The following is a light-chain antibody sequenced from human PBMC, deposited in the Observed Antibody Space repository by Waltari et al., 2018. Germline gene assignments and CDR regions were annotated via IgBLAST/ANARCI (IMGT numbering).Light chain of an antibody. V-gene: IGKV1-9*01. CDR3: QQFNSYPRT. J-gene: IGKJ1*01. CDR2: AAS. CDR1: QDIYTY. Sequence: IQLTQSPSALSASVGDRVTITCRATQDIYTYLAWYQQEPGKAPKLLLYAASTLQSGVPSRFSGSGSGTDFPLTISSLQPEDFATYYCQQFNSYPRTFGQGTKVEIK.